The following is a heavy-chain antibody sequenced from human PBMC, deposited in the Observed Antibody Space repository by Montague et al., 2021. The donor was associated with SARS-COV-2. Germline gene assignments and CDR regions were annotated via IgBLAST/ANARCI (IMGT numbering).Heavy chain of an antibody. Sequence: PELVKPTQTLTLTCTFSGFSLSTSGVGVGWIRQPPGKALEWLAVIYWDDDKRYGPSLKSRLTITKDTSKNQVVLTMTNMDPVDTATYYCAHSSIAAAGTTRGRFDPWGQGTLVTVSS. V-gene: IGHV2-5*05. D-gene: IGHD6-13*01. CDR2: IYWDDDK. J-gene: IGHJ5*02. CDR3: AHSSIAAAGTTRGRFDP. CDR1: GFSLSTSGVG.